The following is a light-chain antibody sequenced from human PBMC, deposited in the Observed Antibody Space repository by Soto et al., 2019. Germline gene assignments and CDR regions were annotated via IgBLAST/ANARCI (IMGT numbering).Light chain of an antibody. CDR2: AAS. V-gene: IGKV3-20*01. CDR1: QSVTSSS. J-gene: IGKJ5*01. Sequence: EIVLTQFPGTLSLSPGERATLSCRASQSVTSSSLAWYQQKVGRAPRVLIYAASNRATGIPDRFSGSGSGTDFTLTIPGXEPEDFAVYHCQQYGSSPRTFGQGTRLEIK. CDR3: QQYGSSPRT.